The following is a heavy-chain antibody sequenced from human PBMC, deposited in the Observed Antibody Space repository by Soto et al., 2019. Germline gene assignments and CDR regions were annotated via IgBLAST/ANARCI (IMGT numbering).Heavy chain of an antibody. Sequence: EVQLVQSGAEVKKPGEALKISFKGSGYNFTTYWIGWFRHMPGKGLEWMAIIYPGDSDTRYSPSFQGQVTISADKSISSAYLQWSSLKASDTAMYYCVRNTGHWVFEYWGQGTLVTVSS. D-gene: IGHD7-27*01. CDR1: GYNFTTYW. J-gene: IGHJ4*02. CDR2: IYPGDSDT. CDR3: VRNTGHWVFEY. V-gene: IGHV5-51*03.